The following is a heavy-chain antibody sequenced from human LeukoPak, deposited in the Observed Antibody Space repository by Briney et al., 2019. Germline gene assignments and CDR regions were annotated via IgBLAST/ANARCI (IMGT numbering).Heavy chain of an antibody. J-gene: IGHJ3*02. CDR1: GFTFIHYQ. D-gene: IGHD3-22*01. V-gene: IGHV3-48*03. Sequence: GGSLRLSCAASGFTFIHYQMNWVRQAPGKGLEWVSYISSSGTNIYYADSVKGRFTISRDNAKNSLYLQMNSLRAEDTAVYYCARTMIDGFDIWGQGTMVTVSS. CDR2: ISSSGTNI. CDR3: ARTMIDGFDI.